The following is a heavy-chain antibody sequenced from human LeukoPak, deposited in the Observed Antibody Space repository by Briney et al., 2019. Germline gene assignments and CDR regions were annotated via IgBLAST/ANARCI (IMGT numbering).Heavy chain of an antibody. V-gene: IGHV4-38-2*02. J-gene: IGHJ5*02. CDR1: GYSISSGYY. Sequence: SETLSLTCTVSGYSISSGYYWGWIRQPPGKGLEWIGSIYHSGSTYYNPSLKSRVTISVDTSKNQFSLKLSSVTAADTAVYYCAREKELTFGGVIVNWFDPWGQGTLVTVSS. D-gene: IGHD3-16*02. CDR2: IYHSGST. CDR3: AREKELTFGGVIVNWFDP.